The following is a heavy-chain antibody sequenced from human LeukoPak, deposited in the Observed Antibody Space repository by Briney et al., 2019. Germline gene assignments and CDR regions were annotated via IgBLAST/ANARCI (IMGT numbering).Heavy chain of an antibody. CDR2: IYYSGST. CDR1: GGSISSHY. CDR3: ARGWDTAMVPFDY. D-gene: IGHD5-18*01. Sequence: SETLSLTCTVSGGSISSHYWSWIRQPPGKGLEWIGYIYYSGSTNYNPSLKSRVTISVDTSKNQFSLKLSSVTAADTAVYYCARGWDTAMVPFDYWGQGTQVTVSS. J-gene: IGHJ4*02. V-gene: IGHV4-59*11.